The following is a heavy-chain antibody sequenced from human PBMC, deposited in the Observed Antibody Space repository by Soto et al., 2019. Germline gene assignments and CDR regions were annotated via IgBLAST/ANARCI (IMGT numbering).Heavy chain of an antibody. D-gene: IGHD2-2*01. J-gene: IGHJ4*02. Sequence: EVQLVESGGGLVKPGGSLRLSCAASGFTFSSYSMNWVRQAPGKGLEWVSSISSSSSYIYYADSVKGRFTISRDNAKNSLYLQMNSLRAEDTAVYYCARVPATALHFDSWGQGTLVTVSS. CDR2: ISSSSSYI. CDR1: GFTFSSYS. CDR3: ARVPATALHFDS. V-gene: IGHV3-21*01.